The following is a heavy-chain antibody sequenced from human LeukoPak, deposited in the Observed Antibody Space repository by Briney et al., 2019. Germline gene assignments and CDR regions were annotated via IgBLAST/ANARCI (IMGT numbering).Heavy chain of an antibody. CDR2: ISGSGVSR. V-gene: IGHV3-23*01. J-gene: IGHJ1*01. CDR1: GFTFSSYW. Sequence: PGGSLRLSCAASGFTFSSYWMNWARQAPGKGLEWVSGISGSGVSRYYADSVKGRFTISRDNSKKTLYLQLNSLRAEDTAVYYCAKDPGGDYYDSSGYTYFQYWGQGTLVTVSS. D-gene: IGHD3-22*01. CDR3: AKDPGGDYYDSSGYTYFQY.